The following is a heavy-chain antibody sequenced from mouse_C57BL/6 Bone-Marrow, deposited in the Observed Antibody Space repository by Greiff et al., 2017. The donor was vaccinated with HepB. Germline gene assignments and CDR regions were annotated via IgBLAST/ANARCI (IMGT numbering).Heavy chain of an antibody. J-gene: IGHJ2*01. CDR1: GYTFTSYW. CDR3: ASKSSGYVNFDY. Sequence: QVQLQQPGAELVKPGASVKLSCKASGYTFTSYWMQWVKQRPGQGLEWIGEIDPSDSYTNYTHKFKGQATLTVDTSSSTAYMQLSSLTSEDAAVYYCASKSSGYVNFDYWGQGTTLTVSS. V-gene: IGHV1-50*01. D-gene: IGHD3-2*02. CDR2: IDPSDSYT.